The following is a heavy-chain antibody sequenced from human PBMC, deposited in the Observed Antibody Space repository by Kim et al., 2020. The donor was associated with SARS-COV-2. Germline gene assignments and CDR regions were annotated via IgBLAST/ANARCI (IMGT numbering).Heavy chain of an antibody. D-gene: IGHD5-12*01. J-gene: IGHJ5*02. CDR3: AGVGLVATIRGPRYNWFDP. V-gene: IGHV4-59*13. Sequence: SETLSLTCTVSGGSISSYYWSWIRQPPGKGLEWIGYIYYSGSTNYNPSLKSRVTISVDTSKNQFSLKLSSVTAADTAVYYCAGVGLVATIRGPRYNWFDPWGQGTLVTVSS. CDR1: GGSISSYY. CDR2: IYYSGST.